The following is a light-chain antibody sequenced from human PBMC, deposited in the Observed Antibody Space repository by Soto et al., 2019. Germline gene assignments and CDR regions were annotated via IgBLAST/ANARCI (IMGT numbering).Light chain of an antibody. CDR3: AAWNDSPKGWV. CDR2: SNN. V-gene: IGLV1-44*01. J-gene: IGLJ3*02. CDR1: SSNIGSNN. Sequence: QSVLTQPPSASGTPGQRVTISCSGSSSNIGSNNVDWYQQLPGTAPKLLIYSNNQRPSGVPDRFSGSKSGTSASLAISGLQSEDEADYYCAAWNDSPKGWVFGGGTKLT.